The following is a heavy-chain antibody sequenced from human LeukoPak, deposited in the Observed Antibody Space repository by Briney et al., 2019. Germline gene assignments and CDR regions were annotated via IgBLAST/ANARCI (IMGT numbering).Heavy chain of an antibody. Sequence: SETLSLTCSVSGASITNSDWWTWVRQPPGEGLEWIGEIYHGGTTKYNPSLKRRVTISVDKSKNQFSLKLSSVTAADTAVYYCVTYYFDSSGPKKNYWGQGTLVTVSS. D-gene: IGHD3-22*01. CDR3: VTYYFDSSGPKKNY. J-gene: IGHJ4*02. CDR2: IYHGGTT. CDR1: GASITNSDW. V-gene: IGHV4-4*02.